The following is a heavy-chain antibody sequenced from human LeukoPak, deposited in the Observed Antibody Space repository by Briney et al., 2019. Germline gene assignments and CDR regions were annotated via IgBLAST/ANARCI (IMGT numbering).Heavy chain of an antibody. V-gene: IGHV4-31*03. CDR1: CGSISSGGYY. D-gene: IGHD3-10*01. J-gene: IGHJ4*02. CDR3: AREGTTYYYGSGTPGFDY. Sequence: SQTLSLTCTVSCGSISSGGYYWSWIRQHPGKGLEWIGYIYYSGSTYYTPSLKSRVTISVDTSKNQFSLKLSSVTAADTAVYYCAREGTTYYYGSGTPGFDYWGQGTLVTVSS. CDR2: IYYSGST.